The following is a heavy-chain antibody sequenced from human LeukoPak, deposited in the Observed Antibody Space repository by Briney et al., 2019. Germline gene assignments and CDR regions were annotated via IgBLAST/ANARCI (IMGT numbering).Heavy chain of an antibody. V-gene: IGHV4-31*03. Sequence: SETLSLTCTVSGGSISSGGYYWRWIRQHPGAGLEWIGYIYYSGSTYYNPSLKSRVTISVDTSKNQFSLKLSSVTAADTAVYYWAGYCSSTSCYRYLNWFDPWGQGTLVTASS. CDR1: GGSISSGGYY. D-gene: IGHD2-2*01. J-gene: IGHJ5*02. CDR3: AGYCSSTSCYRYLNWFDP. CDR2: IYYSGST.